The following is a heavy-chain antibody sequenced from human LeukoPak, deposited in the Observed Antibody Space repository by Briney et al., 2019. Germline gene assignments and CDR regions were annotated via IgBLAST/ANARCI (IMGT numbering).Heavy chain of an antibody. J-gene: IGHJ4*02. CDR3: ARDKGIAVAGTSDY. V-gene: IGHV3-7*01. CDR1: GFTFSSYW. CDR2: IKQDGSEK. D-gene: IGHD6-19*01. Sequence: GGSLRLSCAASGFTFSSYWMSWVRQAPGKGLEWVANIKQDGSEKYYVDSVKGRFTISRDNAKNSLYLQMNSLRAEDTAVYYCARDKGIAVAGTSDYWGQGTLVTVSS.